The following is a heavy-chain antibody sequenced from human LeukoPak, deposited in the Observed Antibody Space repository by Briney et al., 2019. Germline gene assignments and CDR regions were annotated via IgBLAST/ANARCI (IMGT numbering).Heavy chain of an antibody. CDR2: IYTSGSS. D-gene: IGHD2-15*01. Sequence: SETLSLTCIVSGGFISSGRYYWSGIRGPAGKALEGVGCIYTSGSSNYNPSLKSRVTISVDTSKNQFSLKLSSVTAADTAVYYCAGGTCSGGSCYSLGGIDYWGQGTLVTVSS. CDR3: AGGTCSGGSCYSLGGIDY. J-gene: IGHJ4*02. V-gene: IGHV4-61*02. CDR1: GGFISSGRYY.